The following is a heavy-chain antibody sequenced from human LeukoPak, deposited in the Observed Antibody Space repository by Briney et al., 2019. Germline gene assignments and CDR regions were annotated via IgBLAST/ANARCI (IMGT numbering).Heavy chain of an antibody. CDR1: GGSISSGGYY. D-gene: IGHD3-10*01. CDR3: ATVSRITMVRGVIYSDY. V-gene: IGHV4-31*03. J-gene: IGHJ4*02. Sequence: SETLSLTCTVSGGSISSGGYYWSWIRQHPGKGLEWIGYVYYSGSTYYNPSLKSRVTISVDTSKNQFSLKLNSVTAADTAVYYCATVSRITMVRGVIYSDYWGQGTLVTVSS. CDR2: VYYSGST.